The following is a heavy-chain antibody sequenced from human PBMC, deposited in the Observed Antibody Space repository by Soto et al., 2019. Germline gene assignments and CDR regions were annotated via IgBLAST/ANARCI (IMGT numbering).Heavy chain of an antibody. CDR3: ATLPQKVQEYYFDF. V-gene: IGHV3-74*01. CDR1: GFTFSSCW. CDR2: INSDGSST. J-gene: IGHJ4*02. Sequence: EVLLVESGGGLVQPGGSLRLSCAASGFTFSSCWMHWVRQAPGKGLVWVSRINSDGSSTSYADSVKGRFTISRDNXXNTLYLHMNSLRAEDTAVYYCATLPQKVQEYYFDFWGQGTLVTVSS.